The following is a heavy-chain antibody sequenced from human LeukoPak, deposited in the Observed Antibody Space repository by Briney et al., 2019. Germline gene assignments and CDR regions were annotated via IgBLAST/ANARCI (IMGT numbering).Heavy chain of an antibody. V-gene: IGHV3-23*01. J-gene: IGHJ4*02. CDR1: GFTFSSYA. Sequence: GGSLRLSCAASGFTFSSYAMSWVRQAPGKGLEWVSAISGSGGSTYYADSVEGRFTISRDNSKNTLYLQMNSLRAEDTAVYYCAKTATLRITMVRGVYFDYWGQGTLVTVSS. D-gene: IGHD3-10*01. CDR2: ISGSGGST. CDR3: AKTATLRITMVRGVYFDY.